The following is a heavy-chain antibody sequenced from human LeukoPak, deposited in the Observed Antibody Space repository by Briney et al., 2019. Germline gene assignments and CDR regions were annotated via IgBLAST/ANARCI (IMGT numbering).Heavy chain of an antibody. CDR2: MNPNSGNT. Sequence: ASVKVSCKASGYTFTSYDINWVRQATGQGLEWMGWMNPNSGNTGYAQKFQGRVTMTRNTSISTAYMELSSLRSEDTAVYYCARASSTGEGYGMDVWGQGTTVTVSS. CDR3: ARASSTGEGYGMDV. V-gene: IGHV1-8*01. J-gene: IGHJ6*02. D-gene: IGHD3-10*01. CDR1: GYTFTSYD.